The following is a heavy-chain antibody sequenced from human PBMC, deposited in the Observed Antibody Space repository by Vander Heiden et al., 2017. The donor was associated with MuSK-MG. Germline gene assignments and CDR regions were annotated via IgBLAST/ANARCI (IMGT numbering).Heavy chain of an antibody. J-gene: IGHJ4*02. V-gene: IGHV3-23*04. CDR2: IGGSGQNT. CDR1: GFTFSSYA. CDR3: AKDLGALFDIYDY. D-gene: IGHD3-9*01. Sequence: EVQLVESGGGLVQPGGSLRLSCAASGFTFSSYAMSWVRQTPGKGLEWVSAIGGSGQNTFYADAVKGRFTISRDNSKNTLFLQMNSLRAGDTAVYYCAKDLGALFDIYDYWGQGTLVTVSS.